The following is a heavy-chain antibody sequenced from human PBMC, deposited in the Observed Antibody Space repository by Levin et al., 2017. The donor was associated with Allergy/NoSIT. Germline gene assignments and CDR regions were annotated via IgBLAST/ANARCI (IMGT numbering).Heavy chain of an antibody. V-gene: IGHV3-49*03. CDR3: TRVAGDSSGWYLVDY. J-gene: IGHJ4*02. Sequence: QAGGSLRLSCTASGFTFGDYAMSWFRQAPGKGLEWVGFIRSKAYGGTTEYAASVKGRFTISRDDSKSIAYLQMNSLKTEDTAVYYCTRVAGDSSGWYLVDYWGQGTLVTVSS. CDR2: IRSKAYGGTT. D-gene: IGHD6-19*01. CDR1: GFTFGDYA.